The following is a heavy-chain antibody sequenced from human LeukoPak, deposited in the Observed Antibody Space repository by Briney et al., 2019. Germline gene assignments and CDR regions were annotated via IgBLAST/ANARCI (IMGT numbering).Heavy chain of an antibody. J-gene: IGHJ5*02. CDR3: ATNRLTIFGVVAGFDP. CDR2: FDPEDGET. CDR1: GYTLTELS. D-gene: IGHD3-3*01. Sequence: ASVKVSCKVSGYTLTELSMHWVRQAPGKGLEWMGGFDPEDGETIYAQKFQGRVTMTEDTSTDTAYMELSSLRSEDTAVYYCATNRLTIFGVVAGFDPWGQGTLVIVSS. V-gene: IGHV1-24*01.